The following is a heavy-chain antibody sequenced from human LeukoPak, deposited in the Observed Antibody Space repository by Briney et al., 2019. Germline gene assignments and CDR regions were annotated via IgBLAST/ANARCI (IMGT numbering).Heavy chain of an antibody. CDR2: ISSSSTYK. Sequence: GGSLRLSCAASGFTFSSYSINWVRQAPGKGLEWVSSISSSSTYKYYADSVKGRFTVSRDNAKNSLYLQMNSLRAEDTAVYYCATLMVRGITIDYWGQGTLVTVSS. D-gene: IGHD3-10*01. CDR3: ATLMVRGITIDY. CDR1: GFTFSSYS. J-gene: IGHJ4*02. V-gene: IGHV3-21*01.